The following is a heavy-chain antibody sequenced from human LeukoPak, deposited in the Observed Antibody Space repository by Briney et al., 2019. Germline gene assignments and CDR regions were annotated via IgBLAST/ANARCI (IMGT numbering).Heavy chain of an antibody. CDR3: ARVLTVRSGGYDAFDI. Sequence: GGSLRLSCAASGFTFSSYSMNWVRQAPGKGPEWVSGIDTAGDTYYPGSLKGRFTISRENAKNSLYLQMNNLRAGDTAVYYCARVLTVRSGGYDAFDIWGQGTMVTVSS. V-gene: IGHV3-13*01. CDR2: IDTAGDT. CDR1: GFTFSSYS. J-gene: IGHJ3*02. D-gene: IGHD6-25*01.